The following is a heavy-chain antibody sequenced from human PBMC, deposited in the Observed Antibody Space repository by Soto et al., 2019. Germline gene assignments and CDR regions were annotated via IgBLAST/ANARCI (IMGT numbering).Heavy chain of an antibody. CDR3: ARSYRYGWNDY. V-gene: IGHV1-8*01. D-gene: IGHD5-18*01. J-gene: IGHJ4*02. CDR1: GYTFTNYD. Sequence: ASVKVSCKASGYTFTNYDITWVRQAAGQGLEWVGWVNPNSGYTAYAQKFVGRVTMTRNTPLRTAYMELSSLTSGDTAVYYCARSYRYGWNDYCGQRTLVTVSS. CDR2: VNPNSGYT.